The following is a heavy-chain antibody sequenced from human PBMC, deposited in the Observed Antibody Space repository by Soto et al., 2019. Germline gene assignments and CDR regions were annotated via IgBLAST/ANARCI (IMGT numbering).Heavy chain of an antibody. CDR3: AGRLRSEGFDP. CDR1: GGSISSYY. CDR2: IYYSGST. Sequence: QVQLQESGPGLVKPSETLSLTCTVSGGSISSYYWSWIRQPPGKGLEWIGYIYYSGSTNYNPSLKSRVTISVDTSKNQFSLKLSSVTAADTAVYYCAGRLRSEGFDPWGQGTLVTVSS. V-gene: IGHV4-59*01. J-gene: IGHJ5*02. D-gene: IGHD4-17*01.